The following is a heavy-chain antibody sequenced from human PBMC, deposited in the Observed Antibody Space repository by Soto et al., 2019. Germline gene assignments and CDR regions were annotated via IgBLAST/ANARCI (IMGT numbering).Heavy chain of an antibody. V-gene: IGHV3-23*01. CDR3: AKGNYDILTGPSHYYYYYYMDV. CDR2: ISGSGGST. CDR1: GFTFSSYA. D-gene: IGHD3-9*01. Sequence: GGSLRLSCAASGFTFSSYAMSWVRQAPGKGLEWVSAISGSGGSTYYADSVKGRFTISRDNSKNTLYLQMNSLRAEDTAVYYCAKGNYDILTGPSHYYYYYYMDVWGKGTTVTVSS. J-gene: IGHJ6*03.